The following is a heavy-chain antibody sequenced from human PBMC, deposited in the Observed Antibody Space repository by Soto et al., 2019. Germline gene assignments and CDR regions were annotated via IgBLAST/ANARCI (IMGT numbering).Heavy chain of an antibody. Sequence: QSGGSLRLSXAASGFTFDDYTMHWVRQAPGKGLEWVSLISWDGGSTYYADSVKGRFTISRDNSKNSLYLQMNSLRTEDTALYYCAKETGTTSNFDYWGQGTLVTVSS. CDR2: ISWDGGST. V-gene: IGHV3-43*01. CDR3: AKETGTTSNFDY. J-gene: IGHJ4*02. CDR1: GFTFDDYT. D-gene: IGHD1-7*01.